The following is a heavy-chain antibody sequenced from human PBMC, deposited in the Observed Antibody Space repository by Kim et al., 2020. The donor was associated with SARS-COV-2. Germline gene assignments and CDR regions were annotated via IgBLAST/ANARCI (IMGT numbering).Heavy chain of an antibody. D-gene: IGHD2-2*01. CDR2: ISYDGSNK. J-gene: IGHJ6*02. CDR1: GFTFSSYG. CDR3: AKDKALPATYIYYYYYGMDV. V-gene: IGHV3-30*18. Sequence: GGSLRLSCAASGFTFSSYGMHWVRQAPGKGLEWVAVISYDGSNKYYADSVKGRFTISRDNSKNTLYLQMNSLRAEDTAVYYCAKDKALPATYIYYYYYGMDVWGQGTTVTVSS.